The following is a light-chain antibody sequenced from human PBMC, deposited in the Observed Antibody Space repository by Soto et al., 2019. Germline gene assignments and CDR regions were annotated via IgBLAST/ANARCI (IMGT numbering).Light chain of an antibody. CDR1: QSVSSSY. Sequence: EIVLTQSPGTLSLSPGERATLCCRSSQSVSSSYLAWYQQKPGQAPRLLIYNASSRATGIPDRFSGSGSGTDFTLTISRLEPEDFAVYYCQQYGNSRGTFGQGTKVDI. CDR2: NAS. CDR3: QQYGNSRGT. V-gene: IGKV3-20*01. J-gene: IGKJ1*01.